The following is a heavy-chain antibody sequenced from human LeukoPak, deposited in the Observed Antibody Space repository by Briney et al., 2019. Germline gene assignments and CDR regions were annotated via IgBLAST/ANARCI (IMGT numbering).Heavy chain of an antibody. CDR2: SYYSGST. D-gene: IGHD3-22*01. CDR3: ARGYYDSSGYYYFDY. J-gene: IGHJ4*02. Sequence: SETLSLTCTVSGGSISSYYWSWIRQPPGKGLEWIAYSYYSGSTNYNPSLKSRVTISVDTSKNQFSLKLSSVTAADTAVYYCARGYYDSSGYYYFDYSGQGILVVVSS. V-gene: IGHV4-59*01. CDR1: GGSISSYY.